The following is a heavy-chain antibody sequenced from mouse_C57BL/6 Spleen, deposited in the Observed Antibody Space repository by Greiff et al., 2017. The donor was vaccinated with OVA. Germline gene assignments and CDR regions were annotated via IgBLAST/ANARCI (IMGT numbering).Heavy chain of an antibody. CDR3: AREGGGLYSAFDV. CDR1: GYAFSSYW. J-gene: IGHJ1*03. Sequence: VKLMESGAELVKPGASVKISCKASGYAFSSYWMNWVKQRPGKGLEWIGQIYPGDGDTNYNGKFKGKATLTAEKSSSTAYMQLSSLTSEDSAVYFCAREGGGLYSAFDVWGTGTTVTVSS. V-gene: IGHV1-80*01. CDR2: IYPGDGDT. D-gene: IGHD1-1*01.